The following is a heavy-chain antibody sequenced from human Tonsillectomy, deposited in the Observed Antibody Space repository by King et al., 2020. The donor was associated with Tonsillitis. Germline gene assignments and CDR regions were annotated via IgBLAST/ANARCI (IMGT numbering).Heavy chain of an antibody. CDR1: GFSLSTSGMC. CDR3: AGSPSCSGSYLSFDY. V-gene: IGHV2-70*11. Sequence: VTLKESGPALVKPTQTLTLTCIFSGFSLSTSGMCVSWIRQPPGKALEWLARIDWDDDKYYSTSLKTRLTISKDTSKNQVVLTMTNMDPVDTATYYCAGSPSCSGSYLSFDYWGQGTLVTVSS. CDR2: IDWDDDK. D-gene: IGHD3-10*02. J-gene: IGHJ4*02.